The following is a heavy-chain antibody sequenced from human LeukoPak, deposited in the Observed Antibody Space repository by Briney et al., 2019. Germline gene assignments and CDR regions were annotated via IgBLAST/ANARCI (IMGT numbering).Heavy chain of an antibody. Sequence: PGGSLRLSCAASGFTVSSNYMSWVRQTPGKGLEWVSVIHSGGSIYYADSVKGRFTISRDNSKNTLYLQMNSLRAEDTAVYYCATDSDYYDTSGYLYWGQGTLVTVSS. CDR3: ATDSDYYDTSGYLY. D-gene: IGHD3-22*01. CDR1: GFTVSSNY. J-gene: IGHJ4*02. V-gene: IGHV3-66*01. CDR2: IHSGGSI.